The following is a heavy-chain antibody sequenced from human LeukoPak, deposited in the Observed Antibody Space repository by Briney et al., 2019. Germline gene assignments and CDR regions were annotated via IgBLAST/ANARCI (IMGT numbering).Heavy chain of an antibody. CDR3: ARLVSRIALAGADY. V-gene: IGHV3-21*06. CDR2: IGSSSTYI. D-gene: IGHD6-19*01. J-gene: IGHJ4*02. CDR1: GFTFSSYS. Sequence: GGSLRLSCAASGFTFSSYSMNWVRQAPGKGLEWVSSIGSSSTYIYYADSVKGRFTVSRDNAENSLYLQMNSLRAEDTAVYYCARLVSRIALAGADYWGQGTLVTVSS.